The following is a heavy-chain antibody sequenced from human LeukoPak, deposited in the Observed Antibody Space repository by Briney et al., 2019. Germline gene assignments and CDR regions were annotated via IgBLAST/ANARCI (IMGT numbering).Heavy chain of an antibody. Sequence: SETLSLTCAVYGGSFSGYYWSWIRQPPGKGLEWIGEINHSGSTNYNPSLKSRVTISVDTSKNQFSLKLSSVTAADTAVYYCARDPLGYCSSTSCSKYCFDYWGQGTLVTVSS. V-gene: IGHV4-34*01. J-gene: IGHJ4*02. CDR3: ARDPLGYCSSTSCSKYCFDY. D-gene: IGHD2-2*01. CDR2: INHSGST. CDR1: GGSFSGYY.